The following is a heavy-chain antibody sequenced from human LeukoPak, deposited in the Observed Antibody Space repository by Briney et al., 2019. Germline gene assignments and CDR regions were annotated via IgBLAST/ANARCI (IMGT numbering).Heavy chain of an antibody. D-gene: IGHD1-26*01. CDR1: GGSISSYY. V-gene: IGHV4-59*08. J-gene: IGHJ4*02. CDR3: TMVGSYSGYFDY. CDR2: IFYTGST. Sequence: SETLSLTCTVSGGSISSYYWSWIRQPPGKGLEWIGYIFYTGSTNYNPSLKSRVTISVLTSKNQFSLKLSSVTAADTAVYYCTMVGSYSGYFDYWGQGTLVTVSS.